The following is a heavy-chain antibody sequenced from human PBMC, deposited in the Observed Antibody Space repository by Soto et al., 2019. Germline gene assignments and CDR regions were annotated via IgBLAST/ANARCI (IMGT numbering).Heavy chain of an antibody. V-gene: IGHV3-30*18. CDR3: AKERLGVVVVAATYGMDV. CDR1: GFTFSSYG. CDR2: ISYDGSNK. J-gene: IGHJ6*02. D-gene: IGHD2-15*01. Sequence: QVQLVESGGGVVQPGRSLRLSCAASGFTFSSYGMHWVRQAPGKGLEWVAVISYDGSNKYYADSVKGRFTISRDNSKNPXXREMNSLRDEDTAVYYGAKERLGVVVVAATYGMDVWGQGTTVTVSS.